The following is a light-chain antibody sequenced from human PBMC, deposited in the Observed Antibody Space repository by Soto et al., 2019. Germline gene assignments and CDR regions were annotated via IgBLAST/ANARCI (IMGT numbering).Light chain of an antibody. V-gene: IGLV2-8*01. CDR2: EVI. CDR1: SSDVGAYNY. J-gene: IGLJ1*01. CDR3: SSYAGSNNYV. Sequence: QSALTQPPCASGSPGQSVTISCTGTSSDVGAYNYVSWYQQHPGRAPKLMIYEVIKRPSGVPDRFSGSKSGNTASLTVSGLQAEDEADYYCSSYAGSNNYVFGTGTKLTVL.